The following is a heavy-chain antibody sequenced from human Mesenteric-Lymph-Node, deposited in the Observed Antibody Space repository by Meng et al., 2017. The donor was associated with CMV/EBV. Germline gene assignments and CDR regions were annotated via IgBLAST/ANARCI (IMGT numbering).Heavy chain of an antibody. CDR3: ARVLIFGNHVGFDY. Sequence: SGGSINSGGDYWSWIRQHTGKGLEWIGHIYYRGNTYYNPSLKSRLSISLDTSKSQFSLRLSSVTAADTAMYYCARVLIFGNHVGFDYWGQGTLVTVSS. D-gene: IGHD3-10*02. V-gene: IGHV4-31*02. CDR2: IYYRGNT. J-gene: IGHJ4*02. CDR1: GGSINSGGDY.